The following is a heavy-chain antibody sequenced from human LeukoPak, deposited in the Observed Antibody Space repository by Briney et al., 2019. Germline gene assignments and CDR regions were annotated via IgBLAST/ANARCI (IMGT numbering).Heavy chain of an antibody. Sequence: GASVKVSCKXSGGTFSSYAISRVRQAPGQGPEWMGGIIPIFGTANYAQKFQGRVTITTDESTSTAYMELSSLRSEDTAVYYCAAGRGYSYGSPDYWGQGTLVTVSS. D-gene: IGHD5-18*01. CDR2: IIPIFGTA. CDR1: GGTFSSYA. V-gene: IGHV1-69*05. CDR3: AAGRGYSYGSPDY. J-gene: IGHJ4*02.